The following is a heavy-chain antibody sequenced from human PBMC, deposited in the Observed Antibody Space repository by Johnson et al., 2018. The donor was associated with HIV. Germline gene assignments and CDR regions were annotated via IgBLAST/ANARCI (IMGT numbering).Heavy chain of an antibody. V-gene: IGHV3-53*01. CDR2: IYTGGST. Sequence: VQVVESGGGLIQPGGSLRLSCAASGFTVSSNSMSWVRQAPGKGLEWISVIYTGGSTSYAAPMYGRFTISTDNTTSTPSLQIHSLRAEATPVSSSPCRFTISRDKSKNTLYRQMSSRRAEDTAVYYCARGMRVSDAFDIWGQGTMVTVSS. CDR3: PCRFTISRDKSKNTLYRQMSSRRAEDTAVYYCARGMRVSDAFDI. D-gene: IGHD3-10*01. CDR1: GFTVSSNS. J-gene: IGHJ3*02.